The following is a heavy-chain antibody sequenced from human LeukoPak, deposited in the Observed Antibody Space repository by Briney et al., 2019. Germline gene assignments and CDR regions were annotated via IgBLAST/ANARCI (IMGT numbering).Heavy chain of an antibody. D-gene: IGHD6-6*01. V-gene: IGHV1-2*02. CDR1: GYTFTGYY. CDR3: ARGMCSSSCYDY. CDR2: INPNSGGT. Sequence: ASLKVSCKASGYTFTGYYMHWVRQAPGQGLEWMGWINPNSGGTNYAQKFQGRVTMTRDTSISTAYMELSRLRSDDTAVYYCARGMCSSSCYDYWGQGTLVTVSS. J-gene: IGHJ4*02.